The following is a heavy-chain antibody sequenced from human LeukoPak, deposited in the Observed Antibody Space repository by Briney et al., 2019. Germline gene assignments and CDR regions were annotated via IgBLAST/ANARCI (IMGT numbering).Heavy chain of an antibody. J-gene: IGHJ4*02. V-gene: IGHV3-7*01. CDR1: GFSLSGYW. CDR2: LHADGNEK. CDR3: ARGGYSFDY. D-gene: IGHD5-12*01. Sequence: GGSLRLSCAAYGFSLSGYWMSWVRQAPGKGLEWVARLHADGNEKYFVHFVKGRFTVSRDNAKNSLYLQMNSLRVEDMAVYYCARGGYSFDYLGQGTLVTVSS.